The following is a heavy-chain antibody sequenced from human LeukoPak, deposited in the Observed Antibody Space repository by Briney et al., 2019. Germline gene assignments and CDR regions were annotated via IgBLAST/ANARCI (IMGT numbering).Heavy chain of an antibody. D-gene: IGHD3-3*01. CDR1: GFTFSSYW. Sequence: PGGSLRLSCAASGFTFSSYWMSWVRQAPGKGLEWVANIKQDGSEKYYVDSVKGRFTISRDNAKNSLYLQMNSLRAEDTAVYYCARAYYLRWSGSLYYFDYWGQGTLVTVSS. V-gene: IGHV3-7*01. J-gene: IGHJ4*02. CDR2: IKQDGSEK. CDR3: ARAYYLRWSGSLYYFDY.